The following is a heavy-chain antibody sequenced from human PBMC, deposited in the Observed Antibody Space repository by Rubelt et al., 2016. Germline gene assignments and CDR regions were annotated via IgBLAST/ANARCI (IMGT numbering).Heavy chain of an antibody. D-gene: IGHD3-3*01. CDR3: ARGLTIFLSYYYYGMDV. CDR2: INHSGST. CDR1: GGSFSGYY. J-gene: IGHJ6*02. V-gene: IGHV4-34*01. Sequence: QVQLQQWGAGLLKPSETLSLTCAVYGGSFSGYYWSWIRQPPGKGLEWIGEINHSGSTNYYPSVMGRVTISGDTSKNQFSLKLSSVTAADTAVYYCARGLTIFLSYYYYGMDVWGQGTTVTVSS.